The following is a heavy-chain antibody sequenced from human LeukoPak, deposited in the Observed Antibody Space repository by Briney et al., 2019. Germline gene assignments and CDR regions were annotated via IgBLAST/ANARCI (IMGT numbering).Heavy chain of an antibody. V-gene: IGHV3-73*01. CDR1: GFTFSGSA. J-gene: IGHJ5*02. CDR3: TRLGGYSSGWDHAT. D-gene: IGHD6-19*01. CDR2: IRSKANSYAT. Sequence: GGSLRLSCAASGFTFSGSAMHWVRQASGKGLEWVGRIRSKANSYATAYAASVKGRFTISRDDSKNTAYLQMNSLKTEDTAVYHCTRLGGYSSGWDHATWGQGTLVTVSS.